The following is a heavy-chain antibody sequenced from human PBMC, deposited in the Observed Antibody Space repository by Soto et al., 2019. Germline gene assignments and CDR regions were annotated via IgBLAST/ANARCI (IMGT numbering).Heavy chain of an antibody. J-gene: IGHJ4*02. V-gene: IGHV3-23*01. CDR3: AKDRPGSGPDLDC. CDR1: GFTFSSNA. D-gene: IGHD2-15*01. CDR2: ISGRGGST. Sequence: EVHLLESGGGLVQPGGSLRLSCAASGFTFSSNAMNWVRQAPGKGLEWVSGISGRGGSTYYADSVKGRFTISRDNSKNTLYLQMNSLRVEDMAVYYCAKDRPGSGPDLDCWGQGTLVTVSS.